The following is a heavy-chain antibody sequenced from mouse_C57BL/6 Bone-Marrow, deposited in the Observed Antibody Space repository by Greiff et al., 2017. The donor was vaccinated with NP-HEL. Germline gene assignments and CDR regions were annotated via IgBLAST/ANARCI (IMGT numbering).Heavy chain of an antibody. V-gene: IGHV1-9*01. Sequence: QVQLQQSGAELMKPGASVKLSCKATGYTFTGYWIEWVKQRPGHGLEWIGEILPGSGSTNYNEKFKGKATFTADTSSNTAYMQLSSLTTDDSAIYYCARGDWDVWYFDVWGTGTTVTVSS. J-gene: IGHJ1*03. CDR2: ILPGSGST. D-gene: IGHD4-1*01. CDR1: GYTFTGYW. CDR3: ARGDWDVWYFDV.